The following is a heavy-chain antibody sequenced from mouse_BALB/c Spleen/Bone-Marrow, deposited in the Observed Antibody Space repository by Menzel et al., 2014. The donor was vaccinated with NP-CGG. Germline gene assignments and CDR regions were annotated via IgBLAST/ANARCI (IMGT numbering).Heavy chain of an antibody. CDR2: INPGSGSS. Sequence: QVQLKDSGAELVRPGTSVKVSCKASGYAFTNYLIEWVKPRPGQGLEWIGVINPGSGSSNYNENFKGKATLTADRSSSTAYMLLSSLTSDDSAVYFCARSRGYDVGPFAFWGQGTLVTVSA. V-gene: IGHV1-54*01. CDR1: GYAFTNYL. CDR3: ARSRGYDVGPFAF. J-gene: IGHJ3*01. D-gene: IGHD2-2*01.